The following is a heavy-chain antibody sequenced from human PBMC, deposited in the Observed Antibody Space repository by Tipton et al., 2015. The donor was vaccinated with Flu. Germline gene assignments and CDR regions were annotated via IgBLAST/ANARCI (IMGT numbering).Heavy chain of an antibody. CDR2: IYYRGTT. V-gene: IGHV4-59*02. CDR1: GGSVSPYY. J-gene: IGHJ5*02. Sequence: TLSLTCTVSGGSVSPYYWNWVRQSPGKGLEWIGYIYYRGTTGYNPSLKSRVTISVDTSKNQVSLKLNSVTAADTAVYYCARDRGDYGVLNWFDPWGQGTLITVSS. CDR3: ARDRGDYGVLNWFDP. D-gene: IGHD4-17*01.